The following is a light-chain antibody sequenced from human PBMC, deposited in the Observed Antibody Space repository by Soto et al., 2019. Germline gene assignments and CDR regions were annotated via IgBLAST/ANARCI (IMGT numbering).Light chain of an antibody. J-gene: IGKJ1*01. CDR2: GAS. CDR3: QQYGSSSRT. V-gene: IGKV3-20*01. Sequence: DIVLTQSPGTLSLSPGERATLSCRASQSVSSYLAWYQQKPGQAPRLLIYGASRRATGIPDRFSGGGSGTDFTLIISRLEPEDFAVYYCQQYGSSSRTFGQGTKVEVK. CDR1: QSVSSY.